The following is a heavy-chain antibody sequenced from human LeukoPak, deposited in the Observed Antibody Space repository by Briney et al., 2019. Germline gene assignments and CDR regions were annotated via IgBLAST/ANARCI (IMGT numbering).Heavy chain of an antibody. Sequence: PGGSLRLSCAASGFTFSSYSMNWVRQAPGKGLEWVSSISSSSSYIYYADSVKGRFTISRDNAKNSLYLQMNSLRAEDTAVYYCARGPNDYGDTRPAAYYYYYYMDVWGKGTTVTVSS. J-gene: IGHJ6*03. CDR2: ISSSSSYI. D-gene: IGHD4-17*01. CDR1: GFTFSSYS. V-gene: IGHV3-21*01. CDR3: ARGPNDYGDTRPAAYYYYYYMDV.